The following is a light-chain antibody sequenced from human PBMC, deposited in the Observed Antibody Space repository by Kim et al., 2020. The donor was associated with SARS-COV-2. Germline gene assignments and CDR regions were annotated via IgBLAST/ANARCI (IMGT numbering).Light chain of an antibody. V-gene: IGLV1-44*01. J-gene: IGLJ1*01. Sequence: VTILCSGSSSNIGTXPVNWYQHXPXTAPKLLIYRNRQRPSGVPDRFSGSKSDSSASLAISGLQSEXXADYYCAAWDDSLNGYVFATGTRVTVL. CDR1: SSNIGTXP. CDR2: RNR. CDR3: AAWDDSLNGYV.